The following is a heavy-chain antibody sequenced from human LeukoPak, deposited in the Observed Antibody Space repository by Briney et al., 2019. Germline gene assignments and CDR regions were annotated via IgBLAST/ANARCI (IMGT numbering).Heavy chain of an antibody. CDR2: INPNSGAT. CDR1: GYTFTGYY. J-gene: IGHJ4*02. D-gene: IGHD6-13*01. Sequence: GASVKVSCKASGYTFTGYYMHRVRQAPGQGLEWMGWINPNSGATNYAQKFQGRVTMTRDTSSSTAYMDLSRLTSDDTAVYYCARDRSYTSSYYDYWGQGTLVTVSS. V-gene: IGHV1-2*02. CDR3: ARDRSYTSSYYDY.